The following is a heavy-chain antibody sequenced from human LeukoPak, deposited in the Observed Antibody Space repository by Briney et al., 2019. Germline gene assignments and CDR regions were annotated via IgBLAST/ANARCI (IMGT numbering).Heavy chain of an antibody. J-gene: IGHJ6*02. CDR1: GGSFSGYY. V-gene: IGHV4-34*01. CDR2: INHSGST. CDR3: ARAYYYDSSGYIFYYYGMDV. Sequence: SETLSLTCAVYGGSFSGYYWSWIRQPPGKGLEWTGEINHSGSTNYNPSLKSRVTISVDTSKNQFSLKLSSVTAADTAMYYCARAYYYDSSGYIFYYYGMDVRGQGTTVTVSS. D-gene: IGHD3-22*01.